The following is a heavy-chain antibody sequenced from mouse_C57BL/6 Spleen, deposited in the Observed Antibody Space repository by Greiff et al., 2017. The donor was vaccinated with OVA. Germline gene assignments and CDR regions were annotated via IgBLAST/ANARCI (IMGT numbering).Heavy chain of an antibody. CDR3: VRQRTGTFDY. Sequence: GGGLVQPKGSLKLSCAASGFRFNTYAMNWVRQAPGKGLEWVARIRSKSNNYATYYADSVKDRFTISRDDSESMLYLQMNNLKTEDTAMYYCVRQRTGTFDYWGQGTTLTVSS. J-gene: IGHJ2*01. D-gene: IGHD4-1*01. CDR1: GFRFNTYA. CDR2: IRSKSNNYAT. V-gene: IGHV10-1*01.